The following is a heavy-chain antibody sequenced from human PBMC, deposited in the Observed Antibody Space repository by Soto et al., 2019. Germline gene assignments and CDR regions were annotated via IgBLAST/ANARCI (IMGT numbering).Heavy chain of an antibody. CDR2: IYGNDDK. V-gene: IGHV2-5*01. D-gene: IGHD1-26*01. CDR3: AHRGGGIVAWYFDL. J-gene: IGHJ2*01. Sequence: QITLNESGPTLVKPTQTLTLTCTCSGFSLGTYGVGVGWIRQPPGKALEWLALIYGNDDKRYSPALKSRLTITNDTSKRQVFLTLTNMDPVDTATYYCAHRGGGIVAWYFDLWGRGTPVIVSS. CDR1: GFSLGTYGVG.